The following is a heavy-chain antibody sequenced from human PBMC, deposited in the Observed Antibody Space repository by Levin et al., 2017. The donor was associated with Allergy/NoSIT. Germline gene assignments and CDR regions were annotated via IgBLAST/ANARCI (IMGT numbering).Heavy chain of an antibody. J-gene: IGHJ4*02. CDR3: AKVQEVEAAAGMDY. Sequence: SCAASGFTFSSYAMSWVRQAPGKGLEWVSAISGSGGSTYYADSVKGRFTISRDNSKNTLYLQMNSLRAEDTAVYYCAKVQEVEAAAGMDYWGQGTLVTVSS. V-gene: IGHV3-23*01. CDR2: ISGSGGST. D-gene: IGHD6-13*01. CDR1: GFTFSSYA.